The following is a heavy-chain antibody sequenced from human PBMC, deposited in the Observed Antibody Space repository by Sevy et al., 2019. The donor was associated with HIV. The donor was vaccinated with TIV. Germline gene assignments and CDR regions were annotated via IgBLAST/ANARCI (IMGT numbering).Heavy chain of an antibody. J-gene: IGHJ6*02. V-gene: IGHV3-48*03. CDR3: ARDTYYYDCSAFDPGYGMDV. Sequence: GGSLRLSCSASGFTFSSYEMNWVRQAPGKGLEWVSYISKSGSTIYYGDSVKGRFTISRDNAKNSLYLQMNSLRAEDTAVYYCARDTYYYDCSAFDPGYGMDVWGQGTTLTVSS. CDR1: GFTFSSYE. D-gene: IGHD3-22*01. CDR2: ISKSGSTI.